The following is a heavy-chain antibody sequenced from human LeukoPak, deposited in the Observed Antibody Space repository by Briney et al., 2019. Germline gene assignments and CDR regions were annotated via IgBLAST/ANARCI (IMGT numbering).Heavy chain of an antibody. Sequence: GGSLRLSCAASGFTFSSYRMKWVRQAPGKGLEWVSSISSSSSDIYYADSVKGRFTLSRDNAKTALYLQMNSLRAEDTAVYYCARDLLGGSQWGQGTLVTVSS. CDR1: GFTFSSYR. V-gene: IGHV3-21*01. J-gene: IGHJ4*02. CDR2: ISSSSSDI. D-gene: IGHD1-26*01. CDR3: ARDLLGGSQ.